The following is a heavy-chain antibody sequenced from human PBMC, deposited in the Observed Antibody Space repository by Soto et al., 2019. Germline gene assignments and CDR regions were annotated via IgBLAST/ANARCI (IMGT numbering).Heavy chain of an antibody. Sequence: QLQLQESGPGLVKPSETLSLTCTVSGGSISSSSYYWGWIRQPPGKGLEWIGSIYYSGSTYYNPSLKSRVTRSVVTSKNLLSLTLSSVTAADTAVYYCARHDDGYLFRISLDPWGQGTLVNVSS. CDR1: GGSISSSSYY. V-gene: IGHV4-39*01. CDR2: IYYSGST. D-gene: IGHD3-22*01. J-gene: IGHJ5*02. CDR3: ARHDDGYLFRISLDP.